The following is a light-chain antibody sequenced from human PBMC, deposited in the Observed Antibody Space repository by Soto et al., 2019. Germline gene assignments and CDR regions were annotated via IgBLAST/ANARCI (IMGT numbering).Light chain of an antibody. Sequence: DIVMTQSPDSLAVSLGERATINCKSSQSVLYNSNNKNYLAWYQQKPGQPPKLIIYWASTLESGVPDRFSGSGSGTDFALTISSLQAEDVAVYYCQQYYNSPSFTFGPGTKVDIK. V-gene: IGKV4-1*01. CDR3: QQYYNSPSFT. CDR2: WAS. CDR1: QSVLYNSNNKNY. J-gene: IGKJ3*01.